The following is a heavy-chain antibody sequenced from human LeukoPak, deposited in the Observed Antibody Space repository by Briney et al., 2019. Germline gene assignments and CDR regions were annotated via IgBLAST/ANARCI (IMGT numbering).Heavy chain of an antibody. Sequence: PGGSLRLSCPASGFTFSDYAMTWVRQAPGKGLEWVSAITASGGGTFYAESVKGRFTISRDNFKNTVYLQMRNLRAEDTAVYFCARHDSFIPYWGQGSLVTVSS. CDR2: ITASGGGT. J-gene: IGHJ4*02. CDR3: ARHDSFIPY. V-gene: IGHV3-23*01. D-gene: IGHD5-18*01. CDR1: GFTFSDYA.